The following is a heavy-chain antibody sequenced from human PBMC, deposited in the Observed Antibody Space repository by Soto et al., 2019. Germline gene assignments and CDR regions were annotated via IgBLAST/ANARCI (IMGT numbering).Heavy chain of an antibody. CDR2: IKSKTDDGTT. CDR3: TTKRITIFGVVILPHY. J-gene: IGHJ4*02. CDR1: GFTFSNAW. Sequence: KPGGSLRLSCAASGFTFSNAWMSWVRQAPGKGLEWVGRIKSKTDDGTTDYAAPVKGRFTFSRDDSKNTLYLQMNSLKTEDTAVYYCTTKRITIFGVVILPHYWGQGTLVTVSS. D-gene: IGHD3-3*01. V-gene: IGHV3-15*01.